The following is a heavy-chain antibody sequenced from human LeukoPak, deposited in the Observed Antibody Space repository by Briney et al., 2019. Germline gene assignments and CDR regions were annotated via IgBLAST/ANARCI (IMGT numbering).Heavy chain of an antibody. D-gene: IGHD3-16*02. J-gene: IGHJ4*02. CDR2: SGTRSGTK. V-gene: IGHV3-21*01. Sequence: KSGGSLRLSCAASGFTLSSPAMHWVRQAPGKGLEWVSSSGTRSGTKYYADSVMGRFTISRDSAMNSVSLQINSLRAEDTAVYYCLLQMTYGELSDPDFRGPRTLVTASS. CDR3: LLQMTYGELSDPDF. CDR1: GFTLSSPA.